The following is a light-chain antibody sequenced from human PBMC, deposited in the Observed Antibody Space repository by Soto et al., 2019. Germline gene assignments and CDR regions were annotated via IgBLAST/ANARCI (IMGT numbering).Light chain of an antibody. CDR3: QQLNGYPIT. J-gene: IGKJ5*01. V-gene: IGKV1-9*01. CDR2: AAS. Sequence: DIQLTQSPSFLSASVGDRVTITCRASQGISSYLAWYQQKPGKAPKLLMYAASTLQSGVPSRFSGSGSGTEFTLTISSLQPEDSATYYCQQLNGYPITFGQGTRLEIK. CDR1: QGISSY.